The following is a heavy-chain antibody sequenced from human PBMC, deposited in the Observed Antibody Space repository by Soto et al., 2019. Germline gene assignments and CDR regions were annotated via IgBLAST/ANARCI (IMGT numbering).Heavy chain of an antibody. D-gene: IGHD2-15*01. CDR2: IKQDGSEK. J-gene: IGHJ3*02. V-gene: IGHV3-7*01. CDR1: GFTFSSYW. Sequence: PGGSLRLSCAASGFTFSSYWMSWVRQAPGKGLEWVANIKQDGSEKYYVDSVKGRFTISRDNAKNTLYLQMNSLRAEDTAVYYCARGPYCSGGTCFGSQSAFDIWGQGTMVTVSS. CDR3: ARGPYCSGGTCFGSQSAFDI.